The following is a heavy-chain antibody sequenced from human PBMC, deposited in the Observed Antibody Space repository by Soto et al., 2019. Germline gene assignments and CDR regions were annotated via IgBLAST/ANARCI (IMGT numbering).Heavy chain of an antibody. J-gene: IGHJ6*02. V-gene: IGHV3-33*01. CDR3: ARLYCRASSCYYGMDV. CDR1: GFTFSTYG. CDR2: VWFDGSDK. D-gene: IGHD2-15*01. Sequence: LRLSCAASGFTFSTYGMHWVRQAPGKGLEWVALVWFDGSDKYSSDSVKGRFTISRDNSKNTLYLQMNSLRAEDTAVYYCARLYCRASSCYYGMDVWGLGTTVTVSS.